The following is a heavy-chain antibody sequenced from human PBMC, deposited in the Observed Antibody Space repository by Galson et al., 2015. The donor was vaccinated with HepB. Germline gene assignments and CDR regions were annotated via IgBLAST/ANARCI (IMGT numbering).Heavy chain of an antibody. CDR1: GGSFNTYA. CDR2: IIPTFDTP. CDR3: ARDRTHYYDTSGYSGAFDL. V-gene: IGHV1-69*06. J-gene: IGHJ3*01. Sequence: SVKVSCKASGGSFNTYAINWLRQAPGQGLEWMGGIIPTFDTPIYAQRFQDRVTITADKSTSTAYMELSSLTSDDTALYYCARDRTHYYDTSGYSGAFDLWGQGTLVSVSS. D-gene: IGHD3-22*01.